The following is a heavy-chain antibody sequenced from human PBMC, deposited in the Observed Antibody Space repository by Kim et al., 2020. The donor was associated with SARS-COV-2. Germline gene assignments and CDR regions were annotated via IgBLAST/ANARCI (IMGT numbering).Heavy chain of an antibody. Sequence: SETLSLTCTVSGGSISSSSYYWGWIRQPPGKGLEWIGSIYYSGSTYYNPSLKSRVTISVDTSKNQFSLKLSSVTAADTAVYYCARHVYSSSWYREVAFDIWGQGTMVTVSS. J-gene: IGHJ3*02. V-gene: IGHV4-39*01. D-gene: IGHD6-13*01. CDR1: GGSISSSSYY. CDR2: IYYSGST. CDR3: ARHVYSSSWYREVAFDI.